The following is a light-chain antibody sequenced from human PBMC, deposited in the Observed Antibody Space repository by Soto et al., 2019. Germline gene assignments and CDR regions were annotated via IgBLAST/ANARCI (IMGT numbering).Light chain of an antibody. CDR2: ATS. V-gene: IGKV1-39*01. CDR3: QHSHTARA. CDR1: QSINNY. Sequence: DIQMTQSPSSLSASVGDRVTITCRASQSINNYLNWYQQKPGKAPKLLIYATSSLQSGVPSRFSGSGSGTDLTLTISSLKHDAFETYYCQHSHTARAFGGGTKVDIK. J-gene: IGKJ4*01.